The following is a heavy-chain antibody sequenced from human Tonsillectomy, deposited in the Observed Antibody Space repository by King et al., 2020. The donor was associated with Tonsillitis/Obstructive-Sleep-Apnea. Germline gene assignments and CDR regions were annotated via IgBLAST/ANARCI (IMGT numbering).Heavy chain of an antibody. Sequence: VQLVESGGGLVQPGGSLRLSCAASGFTFSSYWMHWVRQAPGKGLVWVSRINSDVSSTTYADSVKGRFTISRDNAKNTLYLQMNSLRAEDTAVYYCARKRRYDGIAALIDYWGQGTLVTVSS. CDR2: INSDVSST. J-gene: IGHJ4*02. CDR3: ARKRRYDGIAALIDY. CDR1: GFTFSSYW. V-gene: IGHV3-74*01. D-gene: IGHD6-25*01.